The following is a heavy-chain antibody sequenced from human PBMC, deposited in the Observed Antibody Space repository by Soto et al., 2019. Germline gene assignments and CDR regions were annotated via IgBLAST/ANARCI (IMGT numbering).Heavy chain of an antibody. CDR2: INPAGNVQ. CDR3: ATANTPYAFDM. CDR1: GLTFSISW. V-gene: IGHV3-7*01. Sequence: VQLVEWGGGLVQPGESLRLSCTASGLTFSISWMTWVRQAPGEGLEWVSNINPAGNVQHYADSVKVRFTISRDNAKNSLFLLMSGLRVEDTAVYYCATANTPYAFDMWGQGTMVTVSS. J-gene: IGHJ3*02.